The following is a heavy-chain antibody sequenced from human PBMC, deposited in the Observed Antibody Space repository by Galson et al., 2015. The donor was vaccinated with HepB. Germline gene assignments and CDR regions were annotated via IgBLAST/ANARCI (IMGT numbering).Heavy chain of an antibody. CDR2: INAGNSYT. D-gene: IGHD6-25*01. J-gene: IGHJ5*02. CDR1: GYIFTTYA. Sequence: SVKVSCKASGYIFTTYAIHWVRQAPGQGLEWMGRINAGNSYTKYSQRFQGRVTISRDTPASTVYMEMTRLTSEDTAVYYCAREGSPIGATDSGGDWFDPWGPGTLVTVSS. CDR3: AREGSPIGATDSGGDWFDP. V-gene: IGHV1-3*01.